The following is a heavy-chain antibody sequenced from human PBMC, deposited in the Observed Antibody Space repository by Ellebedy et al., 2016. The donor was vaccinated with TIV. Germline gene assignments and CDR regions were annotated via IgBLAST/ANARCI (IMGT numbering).Heavy chain of an antibody. Sequence: GGSLRLSCEVSGFIFKSFAMSWVRQAPEKGLEWVSGINDSGGRTYYADSVKGRFTISRDNSKNILYLQMSSLTAEDTAIYYCAQEGLERHTDFQHWGQGTLVTVSS. J-gene: IGHJ1*01. CDR1: GFIFKSFA. CDR3: AQEGLERHTDFQH. D-gene: IGHD1-1*01. CDR2: INDSGGRT. V-gene: IGHV3-23*01.